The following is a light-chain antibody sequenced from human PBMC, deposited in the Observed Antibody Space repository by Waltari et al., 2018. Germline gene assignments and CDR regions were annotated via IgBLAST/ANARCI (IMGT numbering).Light chain of an antibody. V-gene: IGKV3-11*01. CDR1: QSVYSY. J-gene: IGKJ1*01. CDR2: GAS. Sequence: CRASQSVYSYLAWYQQKPGQPPRLLIYGASNRATGIPARFSGSGSGTDFTLTISSLEPEDFAVYYCQQRSNWPPWTFGQGTKVEIK. CDR3: QQRSNWPPWT.